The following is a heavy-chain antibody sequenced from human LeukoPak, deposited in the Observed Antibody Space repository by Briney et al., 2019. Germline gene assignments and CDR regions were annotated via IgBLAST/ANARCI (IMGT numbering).Heavy chain of an antibody. CDR1: GFTFSDYA. V-gene: IGHV3-23*01. CDR2: VSSSAGST. D-gene: IGHD3-22*01. CDR3: ANLRRYYYDSTGYSDY. Sequence: GGSLRLSCAASGFTFSDYAMSWVRQAPGKGLEWVSSVSSSAGSTSYADSVKGRFTMSRDNSKNTLYLQMKSLRAEDTAVYFCANLRRYYYDSTGYSDYWGQGTLVTVSS. J-gene: IGHJ4*02.